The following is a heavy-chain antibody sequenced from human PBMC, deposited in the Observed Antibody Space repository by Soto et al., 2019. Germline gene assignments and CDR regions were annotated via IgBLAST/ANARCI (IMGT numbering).Heavy chain of an antibody. V-gene: IGHV4-30-4*01. CDR3: AREDGGNSGFDY. Sequence: SETLSLTCTVSGGSISSGDYYWSWIRQPPGKGLEWIGYIYYSGSTYYNPSLKSRVTISVDTSKNQFSLKLSSVTAADTAVYYCAREDGGNSGFDYWGQGTLVTVSS. CDR1: GGSISSGDYY. J-gene: IGHJ4*02. D-gene: IGHD2-21*02. CDR2: IYYSGST.